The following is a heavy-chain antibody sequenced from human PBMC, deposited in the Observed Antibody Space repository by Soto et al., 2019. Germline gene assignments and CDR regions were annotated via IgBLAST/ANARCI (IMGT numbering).Heavy chain of an antibody. V-gene: IGHV4-39*01. Sequence: PSETLSLTCTVSGGSISSSSYYWGWIRQPPGKGLEWIGSIYYSGSTYYNPSLKSRVTISVDTSKNQFSLKLSSVTAADTAVYYCARLNGPDAAIIAYCGGDCYSTYFDYWGQGTLVTVSS. CDR1: GGSISSSSYY. J-gene: IGHJ4*02. CDR3: ARLNGPDAAIIAYCGGDCYSTYFDY. CDR2: IYYSGST. D-gene: IGHD2-21*02.